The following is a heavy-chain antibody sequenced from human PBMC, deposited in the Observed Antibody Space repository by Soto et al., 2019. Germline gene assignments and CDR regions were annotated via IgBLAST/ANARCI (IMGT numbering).Heavy chain of an antibody. Sequence: GGSLRLSCAASGFTFSSYSMNWVRQAPGKGLEWVSSISSSSSYIYYADSVKGRFTISRDNAKNSLYLQMNSLRAEDTAVYYCARGGISSYYGILTGPRWSDYWGQGTLVTVSS. D-gene: IGHD3-9*01. CDR1: GFTFSSYS. CDR3: ARGGISSYYGILTGPRWSDY. V-gene: IGHV3-21*01. J-gene: IGHJ4*02. CDR2: ISSSSSYI.